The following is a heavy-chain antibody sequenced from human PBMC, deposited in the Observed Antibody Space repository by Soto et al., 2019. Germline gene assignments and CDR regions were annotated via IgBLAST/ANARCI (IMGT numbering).Heavy chain of an antibody. Sequence: EVQLLESGGGLVQPGGSLRLSCAASGFTFSTYAMNWVRQAPGNGLEWVSAIRGSGGSIHYADSVKGRFTISRANSKNTLYLQMNSLRDEDTAVYHCVKGYWKGDVWGQGTTVTVSS. J-gene: IGHJ6*02. CDR3: VKGYWKGDV. CDR1: GFTFSTYA. D-gene: IGHD1-1*01. CDR2: IRGSGGSI. V-gene: IGHV3-23*01.